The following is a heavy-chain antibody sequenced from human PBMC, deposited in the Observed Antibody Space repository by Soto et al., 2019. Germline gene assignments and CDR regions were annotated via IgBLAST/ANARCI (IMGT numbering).Heavy chain of an antibody. V-gene: IGHV2-5*02. CDR2: IYWDDDK. J-gene: IGHJ4*02. CDR3: ARLTPVDHFDC. CDR1: GFSLSTSGVG. D-gene: IGHD4-17*01. Sequence: QITLKESGPTLVKPTQTLTLTCSFSGFSLSTSGVGVGWIRQPPGKALEWLALIYWDDDKRYSPSLKSRLSITKDTSKNQVVLTMTNMDPVDTATYYCARLTPVDHFDCWGQGTLVTVSS.